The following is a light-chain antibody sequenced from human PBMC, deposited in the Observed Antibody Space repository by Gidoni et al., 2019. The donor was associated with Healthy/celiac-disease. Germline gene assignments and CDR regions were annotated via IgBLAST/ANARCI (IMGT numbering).Light chain of an antibody. Sequence: DIQMTQSPSSVSASVGDRVTITCRASQGISSWLAWSQQKPGKAPKLLIYAASSLQSGVPSRFSGSGSGTDFTLTISSLQPEEFATYYCQQANSFPYTFGQGTKLEIK. J-gene: IGKJ2*01. CDR3: QQANSFPYT. V-gene: IGKV1-12*01. CDR2: AAS. CDR1: QGISSW.